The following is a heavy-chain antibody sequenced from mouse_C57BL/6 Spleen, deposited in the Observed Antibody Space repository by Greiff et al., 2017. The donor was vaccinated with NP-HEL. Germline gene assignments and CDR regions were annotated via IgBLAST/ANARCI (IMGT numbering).Heavy chain of an antibody. V-gene: IGHV1-74*01. D-gene: IGHD1-1*01. Sequence: QVQLQQPGAELVKPGASVKVSCKASGYTFTSYWMHWVKQRPGQGLEWIGRIHPSDSDTNYNHKFKGKATLTEDKTSSKVYMQLSSLTSEDSAVYYCAREDFISTVGGDYWGQGTTLTVSS. CDR2: IHPSDSDT. CDR1: GYTFTSYW. CDR3: AREDFISTVGGDY. J-gene: IGHJ2*01.